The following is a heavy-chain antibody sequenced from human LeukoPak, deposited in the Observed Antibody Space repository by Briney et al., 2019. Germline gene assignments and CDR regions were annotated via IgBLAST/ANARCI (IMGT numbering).Heavy chain of an antibody. CDR2: ISYDGSNK. CDR1: GFTFSSYG. D-gene: IGHD4-17*01. V-gene: IGHV3-30*18. J-gene: IGHJ5*02. CDR3: AKVHGYDYGDYPGWFDP. Sequence: GGSLRLSCAASGFTFSSYGMHWVRQAPGKGLEWVAVISYDGSNKYYADSVKGRFTISRDNSKNTLYLQMNSLRAEDTAVYYCAKVHGYDYGDYPGWFDPWGQGTLVTVSS.